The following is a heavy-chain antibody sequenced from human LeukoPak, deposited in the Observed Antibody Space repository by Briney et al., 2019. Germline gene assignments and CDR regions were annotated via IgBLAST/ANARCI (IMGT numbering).Heavy chain of an antibody. J-gene: IGHJ4*02. V-gene: IGHV4-59*08. CDR2: IYDSGNT. Sequence: SETLSLTCTVSSGSISSYYWSWIRQPPGKGLEWIGYIYDSGNTDYNPSLKSRVTISVDTSKNQFSLKLSSVTAADTAVYYCARQDTAMAYFDYWGQGTLVTVSS. CDR1: SGSISSYY. CDR3: ARQDTAMAYFDY. D-gene: IGHD5-18*01.